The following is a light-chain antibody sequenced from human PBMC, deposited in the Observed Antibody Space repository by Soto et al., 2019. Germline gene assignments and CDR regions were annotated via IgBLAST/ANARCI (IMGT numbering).Light chain of an antibody. CDR2: DNN. Sequence: QSVLTQPPSVSAAPGQKVTISCSGISSNIGNNYVSWYQQFPGAAPKLLIYDNNKRPSGIPDRFSGSKSGTSATLAITGLQPGDEADYYCGTWDTSLSAVVFGGGTKLTVL. J-gene: IGLJ2*01. V-gene: IGLV1-51*01. CDR3: GTWDTSLSAVV. CDR1: SSNIGNNY.